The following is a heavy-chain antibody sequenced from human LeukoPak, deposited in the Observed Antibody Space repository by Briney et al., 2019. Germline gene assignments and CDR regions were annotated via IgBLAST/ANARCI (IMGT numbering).Heavy chain of an antibody. CDR2: IYHSGST. CDR3: ARRIFGGYDVAAYYYYGMDV. J-gene: IGHJ6*04. CDR1: GGSISSSNW. Sequence: PSEALSLTCAVSGGSISSSNWWSWVRRPPGKGLEWIGEIYHSGSTNYNPSLKSRVTISVDKSKNQFSLKLSSVTAADTAVYYCARRIFGGYDVAAYYYYGMDVWGKGTTVTVSS. D-gene: IGHD5-12*01. V-gene: IGHV4-4*02.